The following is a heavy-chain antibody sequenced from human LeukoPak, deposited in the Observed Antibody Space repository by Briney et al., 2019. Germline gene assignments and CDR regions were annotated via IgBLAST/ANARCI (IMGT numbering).Heavy chain of an antibody. V-gene: IGHV4-59*08. Sequence: PSETLSLTCTVSGGSISSYYWSWIRKPPGKGLGGIGYSYYSGSTNYNPSLKSRVTISVDTSKNQFSLKLSSVTAADTAVYYCARQAVAGSADAFDIWGQGTMVTVSS. CDR1: GGSISSYY. J-gene: IGHJ3*02. D-gene: IGHD6-19*01. CDR3: ARQAVAGSADAFDI. CDR2: SYYSGST.